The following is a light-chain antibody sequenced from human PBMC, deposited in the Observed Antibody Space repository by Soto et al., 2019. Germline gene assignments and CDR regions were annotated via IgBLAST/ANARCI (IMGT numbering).Light chain of an antibody. CDR3: HQYNNYPGT. J-gene: IGKJ1*01. CDR1: QSIGRW. CDR2: KTS. Sequence: DIQMTQSPSTLSASVGDRVTITCRASQSIGRWLAWYQHKPGKAPKVLIYKTSRLQSEVPSRFSGSGSRTQFTLTNSTLQPYDFATYYFHQYNNYPGTFGQGTKVEIK. V-gene: IGKV1-5*03.